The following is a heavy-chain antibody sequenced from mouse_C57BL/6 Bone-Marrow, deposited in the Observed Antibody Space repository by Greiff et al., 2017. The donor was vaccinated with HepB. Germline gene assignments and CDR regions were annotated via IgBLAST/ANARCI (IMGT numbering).Heavy chain of an antibody. CDR1: GYSITSGYY. D-gene: IGHD1-1*01. V-gene: IGHV3-6*01. Sequence: EVQLQQSGPGLVKPSQSLSLTCSVTGYSITSGYYWNWIRQFPGNKLEWMGYISYDGSNNYIPSLKNRISITRDTSKNQFFLKLNSVTTEDTATYYCATVVHYAMDYWGQGTSVTVSS. CDR2: ISYDGSN. J-gene: IGHJ4*01. CDR3: ATVVHYAMDY.